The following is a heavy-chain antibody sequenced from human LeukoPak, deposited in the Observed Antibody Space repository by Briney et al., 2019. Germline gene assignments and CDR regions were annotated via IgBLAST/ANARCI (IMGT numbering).Heavy chain of an antibody. CDR1: GGSISSYH. CDR2: IHYSGST. V-gene: IGHV4-59*01. J-gene: IGHJ4*02. Sequence: PSETLSLTCTVSGGSISSYHWSWIRQAPGKGLEWIGYIHYSGSTNYNPSLKSRVTMAVDTSKNQFSLKLSSVTAADTATYYCARNPTIFGVVITPDYWGQGTLVTVSS. D-gene: IGHD3-3*01. CDR3: ARNPTIFGVVITPDY.